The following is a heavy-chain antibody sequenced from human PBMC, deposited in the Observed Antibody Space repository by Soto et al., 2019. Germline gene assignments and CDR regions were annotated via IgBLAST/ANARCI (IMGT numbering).Heavy chain of an antibody. J-gene: IGHJ4*02. CDR3: AKGTYCYDSSAYYGY. V-gene: IGHV3-23*01. CDR2: ISGSGAST. Sequence: EVQLLESGGGLVQPGGSLRLSCAASGFTFSSYAMSWVRQAPGKGLEWVSAISGSGASTYYADSVKGRFTISRDNSKNTLYLQMNSLRAEDTAVYYCAKGTYCYDSSAYYGYWGQGTLVTVSS. CDR1: GFTFSSYA. D-gene: IGHD3-22*01.